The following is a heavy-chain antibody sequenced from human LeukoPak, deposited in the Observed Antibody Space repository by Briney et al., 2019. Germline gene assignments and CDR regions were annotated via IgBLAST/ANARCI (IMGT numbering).Heavy chain of an antibody. CDR1: GGSVSGHY. CDR3: ARMGSSSWYPNWFDP. J-gene: IGHJ5*02. D-gene: IGHD6-13*01. Sequence: SETLSLTCGVSGGSVSGHYWSWVRQPPGKGLEWIGDINHRGVTTYNPSLKSRLTISIDTAKNQFSLKLSSVTAADTAVYYCARMGSSSWYPNWFDPWGQGTLVTVSS. V-gene: IGHV4-34*01. CDR2: INHRGVT.